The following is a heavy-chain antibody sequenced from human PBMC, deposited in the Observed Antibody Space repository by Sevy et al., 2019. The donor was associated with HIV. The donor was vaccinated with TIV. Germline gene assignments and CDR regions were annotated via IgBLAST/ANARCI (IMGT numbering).Heavy chain of an antibody. CDR2: ISAYDGNT. D-gene: IGHD3-3*01. V-gene: IGHV1-18*01. J-gene: IGHJ6*02. Sequence: ASVKVSCKASGYTFTSYGISWVRQAPGQGLESMGWISAYDGNTNYAQKLQGRVTMTTDTSTSTAYMELRSLRSDDTAVYYCARDGPSTIFGVVIMNYYYYYGMDVWGQRTTVTVSS. CDR1: GYTFTSYG. CDR3: ARDGPSTIFGVVIMNYYYYYGMDV.